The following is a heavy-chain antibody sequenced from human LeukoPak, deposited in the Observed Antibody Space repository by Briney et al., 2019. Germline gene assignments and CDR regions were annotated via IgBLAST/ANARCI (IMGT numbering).Heavy chain of an antibody. CDR3: ARGVSSSGDFDY. Sequence: PSETLSLTCTVSGGSISSYYWSWIRQPPGKGLEWIGYIYYSGSTNYNPSFKSRVTISVDTSKNQFSLKLSSVTAADTAVYYCARGVSSSGDFDYWGQGTLVTVSS. J-gene: IGHJ4*02. CDR2: IYYSGST. V-gene: IGHV4-59*01. CDR1: GGSISSYY. D-gene: IGHD6-6*01.